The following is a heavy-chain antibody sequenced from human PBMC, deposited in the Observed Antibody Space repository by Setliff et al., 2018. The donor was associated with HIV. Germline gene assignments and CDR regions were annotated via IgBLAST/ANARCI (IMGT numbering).Heavy chain of an antibody. V-gene: IGHV3-21*01. J-gene: IGHJ3*02. Sequence: GGSLRLSCAASGLIFSNYALTWVRQGPGKGLEWVSSITSSSTYIYYADSVKGRFTISRDNAKNSLYLQMNSLRAEDTAVYYCARRGNYLGDAFDIWGQGTMVTVSS. CDR2: ITSSSTYI. CDR3: ARRGNYLGDAFDI. D-gene: IGHD1-26*01. CDR1: GLIFSNYA.